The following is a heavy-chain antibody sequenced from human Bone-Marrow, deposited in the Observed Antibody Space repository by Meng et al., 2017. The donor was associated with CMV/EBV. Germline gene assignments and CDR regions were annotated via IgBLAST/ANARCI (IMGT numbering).Heavy chain of an antibody. CDR2: IIPIFGTA. CDR3: ARPPELLPYYYGMDV. CDR1: GGTFSSYA. D-gene: IGHD2-15*01. V-gene: IGHV1-69*05. Sequence: SVKVSCKASGGTFSSYAISWVRQAPGQGLEWMGGIIPIFGTANYAQKFQGRVTITTDESTSTAYMELSSLRSEDTAVYYCARPPELLPYYYGMDVWGQGTTVTVSS. J-gene: IGHJ6*02.